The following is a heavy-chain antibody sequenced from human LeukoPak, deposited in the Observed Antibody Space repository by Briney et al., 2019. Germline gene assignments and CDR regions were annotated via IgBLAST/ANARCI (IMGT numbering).Heavy chain of an antibody. Sequence: QPGGSLRLSCAASGFTFSSYDMSWVRQAPGKGLEWVSAISGSGGSTYYADSVKGRFTISRDNSKNTLYLQMNSLRAEDTAVYYCARDYYYYASGSYYPDYWGPGTLVTVSS. D-gene: IGHD3-10*01. V-gene: IGHV3-23*01. CDR1: GFTFSSYD. J-gene: IGHJ4*02. CDR2: ISGSGGST. CDR3: ARDYYYYASGSYYPDY.